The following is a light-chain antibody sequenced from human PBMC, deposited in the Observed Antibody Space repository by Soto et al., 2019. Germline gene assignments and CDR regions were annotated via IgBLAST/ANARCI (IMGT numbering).Light chain of an antibody. CDR3: PQSYDPPYT. V-gene: IGKV1-39*01. CDR2: GAS. Sequence: EMTQSPSSLSASVGDKVTIACRASQTISNNLNWYQFKPGKAPKLLIYGASNLQGGVPSTFSGSGSGTDFALTISRLQPEDSETYFCPQSYDPPYTFGLGTKLEIK. J-gene: IGKJ2*01. CDR1: QTISNN.